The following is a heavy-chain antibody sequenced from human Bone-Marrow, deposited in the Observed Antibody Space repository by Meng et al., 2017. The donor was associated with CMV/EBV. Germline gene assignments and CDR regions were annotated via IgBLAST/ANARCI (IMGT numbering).Heavy chain of an antibody. CDR1: GFTFSYYY. Sequence: LSCAASGFTFSYYYMSWIRQAQGKGLEWVSYISSSGSTIYYADSVKGRFTISRDNAKNSLYLQMNSLRAEDTAVYYCASPSSSFTDPWGQGTLVTVSS. D-gene: IGHD6-13*01. CDR2: ISSSGSTI. V-gene: IGHV3-11*01. CDR3: ASPSSSFTDP. J-gene: IGHJ5*02.